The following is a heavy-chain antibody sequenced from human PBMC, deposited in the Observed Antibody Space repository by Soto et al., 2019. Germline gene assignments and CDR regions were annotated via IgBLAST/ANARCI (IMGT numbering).Heavy chain of an antibody. CDR3: TTDSRFLEWPSYYYGMDV. V-gene: IGHV3-15*01. J-gene: IGHJ6*02. CDR2: IKSKTDGGTT. CDR1: GFTFQKAW. D-gene: IGHD3-3*01. Sequence: GGSLRLSCVSSGFTFQKAWMSWVRQAPGKGLEWVGRIKSKTDGGTTDYAAPVKGRFTISRDDSKNTLYLQMNSLKTEDTAMYYCTTDSRFLEWPSYYYGMDVWGQGTTVTVSS.